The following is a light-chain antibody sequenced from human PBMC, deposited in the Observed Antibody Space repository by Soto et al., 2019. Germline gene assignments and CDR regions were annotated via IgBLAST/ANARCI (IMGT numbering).Light chain of an antibody. V-gene: IGLV4-69*01. CDR2: LNSDGSH. J-gene: IGLJ3*02. CDR1: SGHSSYA. CDR3: QTWGTGIYWV. Sequence: QSVLTQSPSASASLGASVKLTCTLSSGHSSYAIAWHQQQPEKGPRYLMKLNSDGSHSKGDGIPDRFSGSSSGAERYLTISSRQSEDEADYYCQTWGTGIYWVFGGGTKVTVL.